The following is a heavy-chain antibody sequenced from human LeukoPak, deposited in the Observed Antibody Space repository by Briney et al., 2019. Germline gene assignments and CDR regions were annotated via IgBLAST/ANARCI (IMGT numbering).Heavy chain of an antibody. J-gene: IGHJ6*04. CDR2: ISSSGSTI. CDR3: AELGITMIGGV. Sequence: TGGSLTLSCAASGFTFSSYEMNWVRQAPGKGLEWVSYISSSGSTIYYADSVKGRSTISRDNAKNSLYLQMNSLRAEDTAVYYCAELGITMIGGVWGKGTTVTISS. D-gene: IGHD3-10*02. CDR1: GFTFSSYE. V-gene: IGHV3-48*03.